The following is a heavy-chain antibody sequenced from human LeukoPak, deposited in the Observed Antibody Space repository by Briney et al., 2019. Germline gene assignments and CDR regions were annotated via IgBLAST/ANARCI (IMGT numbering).Heavy chain of an antibody. D-gene: IGHD3-22*01. V-gene: IGHV3-53*01. CDR2: IYSGGST. J-gene: IGHJ4*01. Sequence: GGSLRLSCAASGFTVSGNYMSWVRQAPGKGLEWVPVIYSGGSTYYADSVKGRFTISRDNSKNTLYLQMNSLRAEDTAVYCCVADSRAAYYFDYWGQGTLVTVSS. CDR1: GFTVSGNY. CDR3: VADSRAAYYFDY.